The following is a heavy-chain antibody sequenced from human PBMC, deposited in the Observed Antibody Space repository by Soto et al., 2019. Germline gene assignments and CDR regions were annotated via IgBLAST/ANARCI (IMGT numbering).Heavy chain of an antibody. CDR3: ARDSEKQLHPYYYYGMDV. Sequence: QAQLQEAGAGLVKTSPTLSLTCTVYCCSISSGNSYWSWIRQHPGKCLEWIGYIYYSGSTYYDPSLMSRVTIRVDTSKNQFSLKLSSVTAADTAVYYCARDSEKQLHPYYYYGMDVWGQGTTVTDSS. J-gene: IGHJ6*02. V-gene: IGHV4-31*03. CDR2: IYYSGST. CDR1: CCSISSGNSY. D-gene: IGHD6-6*01.